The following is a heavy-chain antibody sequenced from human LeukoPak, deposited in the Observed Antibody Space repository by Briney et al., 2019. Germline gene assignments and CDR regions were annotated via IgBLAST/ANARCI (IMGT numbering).Heavy chain of an antibody. CDR3: ARGGNSYGYGLDY. V-gene: IGHV3-21*01. CDR1: GFTFSSYS. CDR2: ISSSSCI. D-gene: IGHD5-18*01. Sequence: GGALRLSCAASGFTFSSYSMNWVRQAPGKGLEWVSSISSSSCIYYADSVKGRFTISRDNAKNSLYLQMNSLRAEDTAVYYCARGGNSYGYGLDYWGQGTLVTVSS. J-gene: IGHJ4*02.